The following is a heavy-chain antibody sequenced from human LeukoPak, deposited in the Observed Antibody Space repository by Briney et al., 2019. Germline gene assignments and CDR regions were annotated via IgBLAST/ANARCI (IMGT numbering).Heavy chain of an antibody. CDR3: ARGVYGSGIYHNYNWFDP. Sequence: SETLSLTCTVSGDYISSYYWTWIRQSPGKGLEWIGYIYYSGSNNYNPSLKSRVTMSVDASEKQISLKLRSVTPADTAVYYCARGVYGSGIYHNYNWFDPWGQEILVTVSS. CDR2: IYYSGSN. CDR1: GDYISSYY. J-gene: IGHJ5*02. V-gene: IGHV4-59*01. D-gene: IGHD3-10*01.